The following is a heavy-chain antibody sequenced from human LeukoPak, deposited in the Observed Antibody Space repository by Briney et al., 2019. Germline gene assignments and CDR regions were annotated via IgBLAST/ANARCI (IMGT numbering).Heavy chain of an antibody. D-gene: IGHD5-18*01. CDR2: IWYDGSNK. CDR3: ARASDPAMVISY. CDR1: GFTFSSYG. Sequence: PGRSLRLSCAASGFTFSSYGMHWVRQAPGKGLEWVAVIWYDGSNKYYADSVKGRFTISRDNSKNTLYLKMNSLRAEDTAVYYCARASDPAMVISYWGQGTLVTVSS. J-gene: IGHJ4*02. V-gene: IGHV3-33*01.